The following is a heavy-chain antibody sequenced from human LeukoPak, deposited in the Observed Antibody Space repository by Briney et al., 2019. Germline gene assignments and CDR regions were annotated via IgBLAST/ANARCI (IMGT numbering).Heavy chain of an antibody. CDR1: GGTFSSYA. Sequence: SVKVSCKASGGTFSSYAISWVRQAPGQGLEWMGRIIPIFGTANYAQKFQGRVTITTDESTSTAYMELSSLRSEDTAVYYCAREGAWDYDILTGTNWFDPWGQGTLATVSS. J-gene: IGHJ5*02. D-gene: IGHD3-9*01. CDR3: AREGAWDYDILTGTNWFDP. V-gene: IGHV1-69*05. CDR2: IIPIFGTA.